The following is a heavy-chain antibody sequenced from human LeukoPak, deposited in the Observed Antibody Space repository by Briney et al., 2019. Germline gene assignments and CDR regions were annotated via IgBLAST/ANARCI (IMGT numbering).Heavy chain of an antibody. CDR3: ARVGNDYGDFNWFDP. D-gene: IGHD4-17*01. CDR2: IYTSGST. J-gene: IGHJ5*02. CDR1: GGSISSYY. Sequence: SETLSLTCTVSGGSISSYYWSWIRQPAGKGLEWIGRIYTSGSTYYNPSLKSRVTISVDTSKNQFSLKLSSVTAADTAVYYCARVGNDYGDFNWFDPWGQGTLVTVSS. V-gene: IGHV4-4*07.